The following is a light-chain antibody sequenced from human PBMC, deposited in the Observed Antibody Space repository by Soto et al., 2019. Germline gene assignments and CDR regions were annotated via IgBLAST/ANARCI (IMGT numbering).Light chain of an antibody. CDR3: AAWDDSLNGLV. CDR2: ANN. V-gene: IGLV1-44*01. J-gene: IGLJ2*01. Sequence: QSVLTQPPSVSGTPGQRVSISCSGSRPNIGINAVDWYHQLPGTAPKVLIYANNQRPSGVPDRFSGSKSGTSASLAINGLQSDDDAHYYCAAWDDSLNGLVFGGGTKLTVL. CDR1: RPNIGINA.